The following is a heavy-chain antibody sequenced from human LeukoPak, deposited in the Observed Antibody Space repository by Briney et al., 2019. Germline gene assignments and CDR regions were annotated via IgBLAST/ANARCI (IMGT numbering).Heavy chain of an antibody. Sequence: GGSLRLSCAASGFSFENYNMNWVRQAPGKGLEWVAYINVITGYIYYADSLKGRFTISRDNAKKSLFLEMNSLRAEDTAVYYCARVYMGDIVVVVAAAHFDYWGQGTLVTVSS. CDR2: INVITGYI. CDR3: ARVYMGDIVVVVAAAHFDY. D-gene: IGHD2-15*01. CDR1: GFSFENYN. V-gene: IGHV3-21*01. J-gene: IGHJ4*02.